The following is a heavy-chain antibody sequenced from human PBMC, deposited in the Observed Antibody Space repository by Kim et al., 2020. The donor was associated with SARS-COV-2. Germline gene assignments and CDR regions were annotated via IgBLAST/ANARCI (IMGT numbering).Heavy chain of an antibody. CDR1: GGSFSGYY. D-gene: IGHD6-19*01. Sequence: SETLSLTCAVYGGSFSGYYWSWIRQPPGKGLEWIGEINHSGSTNYNPSLKSRVTISVDTSKNQFSLKLSSVTAADTAVYYCARRSLIAVAGDYWGQGTLVTVSS. CDR2: INHSGST. CDR3: ARRSLIAVAGDY. J-gene: IGHJ4*02. V-gene: IGHV4-34*01.